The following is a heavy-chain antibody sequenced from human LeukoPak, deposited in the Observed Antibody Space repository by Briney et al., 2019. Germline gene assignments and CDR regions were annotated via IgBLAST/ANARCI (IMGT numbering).Heavy chain of an antibody. Sequence: SETLSLTCTVSGCSNSRCSYYWSWIRHPAGKGGEGNGRIYTSGSTNYNPSSNRRVTISVDTSKKQFSLKLSSVTAADTAEYYCARELGGSIFGVVTNWFDPWGQGTLVTVSS. D-gene: IGHD3-3*01. CDR3: ARELGGSIFGVVTNWFDP. J-gene: IGHJ5*02. V-gene: IGHV4-61*02. CDR2: IYTSGST. CDR1: GCSNSRCSYY.